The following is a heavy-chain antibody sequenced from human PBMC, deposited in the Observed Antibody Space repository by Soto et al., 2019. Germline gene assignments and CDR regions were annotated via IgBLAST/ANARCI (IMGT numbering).Heavy chain of an antibody. Sequence: SETLSLTCAVYGGSFSGYYWSWIRQPPGKGLEWIGEINHSGSTNYNPSLKSRVTISVDTSKKQFSLKLSSVTAADTAVYYCEGYCSSTSCHPSNIDAFDIWGQGTMVTVSS. CDR2: INHSGST. V-gene: IGHV4-34*01. CDR3: EGYCSSTSCHPSNIDAFDI. D-gene: IGHD2-2*01. CDR1: GGSFSGYY. J-gene: IGHJ3*02.